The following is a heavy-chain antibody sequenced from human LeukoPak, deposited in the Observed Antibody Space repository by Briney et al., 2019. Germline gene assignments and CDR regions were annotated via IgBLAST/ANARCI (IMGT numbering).Heavy chain of an antibody. V-gene: IGHV4-4*07. Sequence: PSETLSLTCTVSGGSISSYYWSWIRQPAGKGLEWIGRIYTSGSTNYNPSLKSRVTISVDTSNNQFSLKLSSVTAADTAVYYCARQGSTRNYVFDDWGQGTLVTVSS. J-gene: IGHJ4*02. D-gene: IGHD3-10*01. CDR1: GGSISSYY. CDR3: ARQGSTRNYVFDD. CDR2: IYTSGST.